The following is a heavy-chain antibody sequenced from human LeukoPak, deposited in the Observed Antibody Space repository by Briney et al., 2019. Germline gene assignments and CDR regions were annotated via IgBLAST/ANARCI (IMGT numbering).Heavy chain of an antibody. Sequence: SETLSLTCTVSGGSISSTNYYWGWIRQPPGKRLAWIGTIHYSGGTYYNPSLKSRVTIPVDTSKNQFSLKLSSVTAADTAVYYCARQRRLELPDYWGQGTLVTVSS. CDR3: ARQRRLELPDY. CDR2: IHYSGGT. V-gene: IGHV4-39*01. CDR1: GGSISSTNYY. J-gene: IGHJ4*02. D-gene: IGHD3-16*01.